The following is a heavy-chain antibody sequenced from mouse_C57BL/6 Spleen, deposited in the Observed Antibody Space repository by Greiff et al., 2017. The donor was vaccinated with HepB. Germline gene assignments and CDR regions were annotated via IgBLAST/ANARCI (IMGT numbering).Heavy chain of an antibody. Sequence: QVQLQQSGPGLVQPSQSLSITCTVSGFSLTSYGVHWVRQPPGKGLEWLGVIWSGGSTDYNAAFISRLSISKDNSKSQVFFKMNSLQADDTAIYYCAKNSNYYGSSPYYAMDYWGQGTSVTVSS. D-gene: IGHD1-1*01. CDR1: GFSLTSYG. CDR3: AKNSNYYGSSPYYAMDY. V-gene: IGHV2-4*01. J-gene: IGHJ4*01. CDR2: IWSGGST.